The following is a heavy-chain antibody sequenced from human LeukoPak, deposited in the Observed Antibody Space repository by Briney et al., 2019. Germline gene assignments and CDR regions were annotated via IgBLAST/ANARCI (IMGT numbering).Heavy chain of an antibody. J-gene: IGHJ5*02. CDR2: IIPIFGIA. Sequence: ASVKLSCKASGGTFSSYAISWVRQAPGQGLEWMGRIIPIFGIANYAQKFQGRVTITADKSTSTAYMELSSLRSEDTAVYYCARDWGVVVVAATGNWFDPWGQGTLVTVSS. CDR1: GGTFSSYA. V-gene: IGHV1-69*04. D-gene: IGHD2-15*01. CDR3: ARDWGVVVVAATGNWFDP.